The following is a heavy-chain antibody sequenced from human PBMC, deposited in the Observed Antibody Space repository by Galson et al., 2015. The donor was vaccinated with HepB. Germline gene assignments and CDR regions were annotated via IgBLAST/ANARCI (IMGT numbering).Heavy chain of an antibody. CDR2: INAGNGNT. D-gene: IGHD5-12*01. CDR3: ARDLGIVATTKYYYYGMDV. Sequence: SCKASGYTFTSYAMHWVRQAPGQRLEWMGWINAGNGNTKYSQKFQGRVTITRDTSASTAYMELSSLRSEDTAVYYCARDLGIVATTKYYYYGMDVWGQGTTVTVSS. CDR1: GYTFTSYA. V-gene: IGHV1-3*01. J-gene: IGHJ6*02.